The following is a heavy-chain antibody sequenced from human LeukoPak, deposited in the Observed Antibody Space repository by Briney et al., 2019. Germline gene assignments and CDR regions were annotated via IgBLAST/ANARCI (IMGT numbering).Heavy chain of an antibody. CDR1: GFTFSSYA. CDR2: ISYDGSNK. CDR3: ARAPEWLYPAFDI. J-gene: IGHJ3*02. V-gene: IGHV3-30-3*01. D-gene: IGHD2-2*02. Sequence: GRSLRLSCAASGFTFSSYAMHWVRQAPGKGLEWVAVISYDGSNKCYADSVKGRFTISRDNSKNTLYLQMNSLRAEDTAVYYCARAPEWLYPAFDIWGQGTMVTVSS.